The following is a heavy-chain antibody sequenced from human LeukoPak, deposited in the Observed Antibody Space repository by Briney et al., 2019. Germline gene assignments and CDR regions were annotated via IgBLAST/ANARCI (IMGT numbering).Heavy chain of an antibody. CDR1: GFTFSTYE. V-gene: IGHV3-48*03. CDR3: ARVPAGVIGMKDAFDI. CDR2: IGSSGSTI. D-gene: IGHD3-16*02. Sequence: GGSLRLSCEASGFTFSTYEMNWVRQTPGKGLEWVSCIGSSGSTIYYADSVKGRFTISRDNGKNSLYLQMNSLRAEDTAVYYCARVPAGVIGMKDAFDIWGQGTMVTASS. J-gene: IGHJ3*02.